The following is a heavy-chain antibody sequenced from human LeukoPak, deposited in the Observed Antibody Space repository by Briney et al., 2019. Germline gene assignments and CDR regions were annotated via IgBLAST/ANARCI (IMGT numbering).Heavy chain of an antibody. Sequence: TGGSLRLSCAASGFTFSSYSMNWVRQAPGKGLEWVSSISGSSSYIYYADSVKGRFTISRDNAKNSLYLQMNSLRAEDTAVYYCASAPYDSSGYYYGWGQGTLVTVSS. J-gene: IGHJ4*02. CDR1: GFTFSSYS. CDR3: ASAPYDSSGYYYG. CDR2: ISGSSSYI. V-gene: IGHV3-21*01. D-gene: IGHD3-22*01.